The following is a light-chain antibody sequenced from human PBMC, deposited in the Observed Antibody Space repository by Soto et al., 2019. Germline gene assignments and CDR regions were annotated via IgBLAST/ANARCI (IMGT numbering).Light chain of an antibody. V-gene: IGKV1-33*01. CDR2: DAS. Sequence: DIQMTQSPSSLSASVGDRVTITCQASQDIATYLNWYQQKPGKAPKLLIYDASNLETGVPSRFSGSGSRTDFTFTISSLQPEDIATYYCQQYDRLPYTFGQGTRLEIK. CDR1: QDIATY. CDR3: QQYDRLPYT. J-gene: IGKJ2*01.